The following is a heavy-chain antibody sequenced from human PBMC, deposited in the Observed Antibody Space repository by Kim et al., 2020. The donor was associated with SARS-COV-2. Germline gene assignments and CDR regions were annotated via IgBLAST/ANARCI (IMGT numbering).Heavy chain of an antibody. V-gene: IGHV4-34*01. J-gene: IGHJ6*02. CDR1: GGSFSGYY. Sequence: SETLSLTCAVYGGSFSGYYWSWIRQPPGKGLEWIGEINHSGSTNYNPSLKSRVTISADTTKNQFSLKLSSVTAADTAVYYCSRTYSSSWFSYYYGMDVWGQGTTVTVSS. CDR3: SRTYSSSWFSYYYGMDV. D-gene: IGHD6-13*01. CDR2: INHSGST.